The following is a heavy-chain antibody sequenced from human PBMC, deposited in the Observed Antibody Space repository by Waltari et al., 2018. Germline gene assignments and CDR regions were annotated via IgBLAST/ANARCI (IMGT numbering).Heavy chain of an antibody. CDR3: AKDARGYTPSPGDS. CDR1: GFSFGGYA. D-gene: IGHD5-18*01. V-gene: IGHV3-23*01. Sequence: EVQLLQSGGGLVQPGGSLRLSCEGSGFSFGGYAMTWVRQAPGKGFEWLSTISGRGSTTFYADAVRGRFTISRDNAKNTVFLELNSLRVDDTAFYYCAKDARGYTPSPGDSWGQGAQVTVS. CDR2: ISGRGSTT. J-gene: IGHJ4*02.